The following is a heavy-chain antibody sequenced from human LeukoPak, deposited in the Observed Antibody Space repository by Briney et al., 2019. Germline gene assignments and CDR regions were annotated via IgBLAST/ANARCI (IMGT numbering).Heavy chain of an antibody. V-gene: IGHV3-53*05. Sequence: QLGGSLRLSCAASGFTVSSTYMSWVRQAPGKGLEWVSIIYSAGSTYYADSVKGRFTISRDNSKNTLYLQMNSLRAEDTAVYYCASKVQLVTPDAFDIWGQGTMVTVSS. CDR3: ASKVQLVTPDAFDI. CDR1: GFTVSSTY. CDR2: IYSAGST. J-gene: IGHJ3*02. D-gene: IGHD4-23*01.